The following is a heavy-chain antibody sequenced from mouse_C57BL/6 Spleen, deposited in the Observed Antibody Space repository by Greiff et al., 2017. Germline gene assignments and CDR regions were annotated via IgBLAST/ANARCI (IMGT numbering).Heavy chain of an antibody. V-gene: IGHV1-52*01. Sequence: QVQLKQPGAELVRPGSSVKLSCKASGYTFTSYWMPWVKQRPIQGLEWIGNIDPSDSETHYNQKFKDKATLTVDKASSTAYMQLSSLTAEDSAVLYCARGTGVYWGQGTSVTVSS. CDR3: ARGTGVY. J-gene: IGHJ4*01. CDR2: IDPSDSET. CDR1: GYTFTSYW. D-gene: IGHD4-1*01.